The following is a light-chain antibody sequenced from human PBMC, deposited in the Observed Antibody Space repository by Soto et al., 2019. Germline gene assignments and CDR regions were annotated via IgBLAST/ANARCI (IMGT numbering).Light chain of an antibody. CDR2: EVS. CDR3: TSYKSSSARV. Sequence: QSVLTQPASVSGSPGQSITISCTGTSSDVGAYNYVSWYQQHPGKAPKLMIYEVSNRPSGVSNRFSGSKSGNTASLTISGLQAEDEVDYYCTSYKSSSARVFGEGTKLTVL. J-gene: IGLJ3*02. V-gene: IGLV2-14*01. CDR1: SSDVGAYNY.